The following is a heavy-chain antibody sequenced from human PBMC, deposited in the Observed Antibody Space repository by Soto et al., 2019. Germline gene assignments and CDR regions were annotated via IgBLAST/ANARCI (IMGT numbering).Heavy chain of an antibody. CDR3: AGGETYYYDSSGYFFDY. J-gene: IGHJ4*02. V-gene: IGHV4-39*01. D-gene: IGHD3-22*01. Sequence: ASETLSLTCTVSGGSISSSSYYWGWIRQPPGKGLEWIGSIYYSGSTYYNPSLKSRVTISVDTSKNQFSLKLSSVTAADTAVYYCAGGETYYYDSSGYFFDYWGQGTLVTVSS. CDR2: IYYSGST. CDR1: GGSISSSSYY.